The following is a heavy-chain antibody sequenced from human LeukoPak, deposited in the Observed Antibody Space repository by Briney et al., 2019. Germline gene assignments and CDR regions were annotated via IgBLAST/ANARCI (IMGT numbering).Heavy chain of an antibody. Sequence: SETLSLTCTVSGGSISSSSYYWGWIRQPPGKGLEWIGSIYYSGSTYYNPSLKSRVTISVDTSKNQFSLKLSSVTAADTAVYYCARSGGPPGESLYNWFDPWGQGTLVTVSS. CDR2: IYYSGST. V-gene: IGHV4-39*07. D-gene: IGHD3-10*01. CDR3: ARSGGPPGESLYNWFDP. CDR1: GGSISSSSYY. J-gene: IGHJ5*02.